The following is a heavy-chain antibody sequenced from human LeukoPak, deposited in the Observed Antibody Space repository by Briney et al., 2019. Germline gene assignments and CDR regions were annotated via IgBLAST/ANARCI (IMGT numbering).Heavy chain of an antibody. Sequence: PSETLSLTCTVSGGSISSSSYYWGWIRQPPGKGLEWIGSIYYSGSTYYNPSLKSRVTISVDTSKNQFSLKLSSVTAADTAVYYCARQTRGARYFDWLLSPYYMDVWGKGTTVTISS. CDR2: IYYSGST. J-gene: IGHJ6*03. D-gene: IGHD3-9*01. CDR3: ARQTRGARYFDWLLSPYYMDV. V-gene: IGHV4-39*01. CDR1: GGSISSSSYY.